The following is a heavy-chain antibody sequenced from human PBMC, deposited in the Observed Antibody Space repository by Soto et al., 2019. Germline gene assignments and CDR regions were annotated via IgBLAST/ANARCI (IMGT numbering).Heavy chain of an antibody. Sequence: ASVKVSCKASGGTFSSYAISWVRQAPGQGLEWMGWMNPNSGNTGYAQKFQGRVTMTRNTSISTAYMELSSLRSEDTAVYYCARGHFGLVPAAMMEWFDPWGQGTLVTVSS. D-gene: IGHD2-2*01. V-gene: IGHV1-8*02. CDR1: GGTFSSYA. J-gene: IGHJ5*02. CDR3: ARGHFGLVPAAMMEWFDP. CDR2: MNPNSGNT.